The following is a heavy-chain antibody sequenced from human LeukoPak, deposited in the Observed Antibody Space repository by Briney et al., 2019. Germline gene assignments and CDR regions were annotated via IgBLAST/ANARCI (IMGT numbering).Heavy chain of an antibody. V-gene: IGHV4-30-2*01. J-gene: IGHJ4*02. Sequence: PSETLSLTCAVSGGSISSGGYSWSWIRQPPGKGLEWIGYIYHSGSTYYNPSLKSRVTISVDGSKNQFSLKLSSVTAADTAVYYCARATYHGSGSYYTPRYFDYWGQGTLVTVSS. CDR1: GGSISSGGYS. CDR3: ARATYHGSGSYYTPRYFDY. D-gene: IGHD3-10*01. CDR2: IYHSGST.